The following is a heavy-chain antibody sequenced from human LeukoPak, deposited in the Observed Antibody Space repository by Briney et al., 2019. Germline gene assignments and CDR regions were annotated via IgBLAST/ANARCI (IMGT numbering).Heavy chain of an antibody. D-gene: IGHD3-10*01. CDR2: INWNGGST. J-gene: IGHJ4*02. CDR3: ARGITMVRGVPSDY. V-gene: IGHV3-20*01. Sequence: GGSLRLSCAASGFTFDDYGMSWVRQAPGKGLEWVSGINWNGGSTGYAASVKGRVTISRDNANNSLYLQMNSLRAEDTALYHCARGITMVRGVPSDYWGQGTLVTVSS. CDR1: GFTFDDYG.